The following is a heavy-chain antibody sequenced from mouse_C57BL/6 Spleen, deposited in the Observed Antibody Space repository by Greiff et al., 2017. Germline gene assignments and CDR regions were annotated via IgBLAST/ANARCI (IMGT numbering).Heavy chain of an antibody. V-gene: IGHV1-66*01. J-gene: IGHJ4*01. CDR2: IYPGSGNT. D-gene: IGHD2-5*01. Sequence: QVQLQQSGPELVKPGASVKISCKASGYSFTSYYIHWVKQRPGQGLEWIGWIYPGSGNTKYNEKFKGKATLTADTSSSTAYMQLSSLTSEDSAVYYCARLDSNYQLYYAMDYWGQGTSVTVSS. CDR3: ARLDSNYQLYYAMDY. CDR1: GYSFTSYY.